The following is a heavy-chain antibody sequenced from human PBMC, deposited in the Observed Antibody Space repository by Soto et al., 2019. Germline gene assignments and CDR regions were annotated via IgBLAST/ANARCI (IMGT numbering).Heavy chain of an antibody. CDR3: ARGASAYEPFDY. CDR2: IYYSGST. CDR1: GGSISSGGYY. Sequence: SETLSLTCTVSGGSISSGGYYLSWIRQHPGKGLEWIGYIYYSGSTYYNPSLKSRVTISVDTSKNQFSLKLSSVTAADTAVYYCARGASAYEPFDYWGQGTLVTVSS. V-gene: IGHV4-31*03. D-gene: IGHD5-12*01. J-gene: IGHJ4*02.